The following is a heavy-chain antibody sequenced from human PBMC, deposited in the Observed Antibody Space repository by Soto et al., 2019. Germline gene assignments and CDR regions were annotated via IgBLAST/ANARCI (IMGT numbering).Heavy chain of an antibody. CDR2: INNDGSSV. CDR1: GFTLSDNW. V-gene: IGHV3-74*03. Sequence: EVQLVESGGGLVQPGGSLRLSCAGSGFTLSDNWIHWVRRAPGKGLVWVSRINNDGSSVTYADSVKGRFTLSRDNAKNTWFLQMDSLRVEDTAMYYCVRAPEQRPFDYWGQGTLVTVSS. CDR3: VRAPEQRPFDY. J-gene: IGHJ4*02. D-gene: IGHD6-25*01.